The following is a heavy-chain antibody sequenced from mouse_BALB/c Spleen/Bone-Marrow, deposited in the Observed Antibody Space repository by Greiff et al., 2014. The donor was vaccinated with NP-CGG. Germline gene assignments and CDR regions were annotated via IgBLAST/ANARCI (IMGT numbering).Heavy chain of an antibody. V-gene: IGHV2-6-7*01. Sequence: VQLVEPGPGLVAPSQSLSITCTVSGFSLTGYGVNWVRRPPGKGLEWLGMIWGDGSTDYNSALKSRLSISKDNSKSQVFLKMNSLQTDDTARYYCASSTMITTGFAYWGQGTLVTVSA. D-gene: IGHD2-4*01. CDR3: ASSTMITTGFAY. CDR1: GFSLTGYG. J-gene: IGHJ3*01. CDR2: IWGDGST.